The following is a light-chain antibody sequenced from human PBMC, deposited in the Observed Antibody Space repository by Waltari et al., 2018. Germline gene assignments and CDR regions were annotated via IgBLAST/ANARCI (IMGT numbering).Light chain of an antibody. J-gene: IGLJ3*02. Sequence: QSALIQPASVSGSPGQSITMSCTETNSAVGPSNLVSWYQQHPGKAPKLMIYEGNKRPSGVSYRFSGSKSGNTASLTISGLQAEDEADYYCSSYAGSSSPRVFGGGTKLTVL. CDR3: SSYAGSSSPRV. CDR2: EGN. V-gene: IGLV2-23*01. CDR1: NSAVGPSNL.